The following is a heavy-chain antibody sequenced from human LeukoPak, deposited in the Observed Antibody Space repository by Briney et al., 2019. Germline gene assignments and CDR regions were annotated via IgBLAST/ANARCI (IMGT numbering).Heavy chain of an antibody. J-gene: IGHJ2*01. CDR1: GFTFSSYE. CDR2: ISSSGSTI. D-gene: IGHD2-2*01. Sequence: PGGSLRLSCAASGFTFSSYEMNWVRQAPGKGLEWVSYISSSGSTIYYADSVKGRFTISRDNAKNSLYLQMNSLRAEDTAVYYCARETHVPMGALSAAMSVLYWYFDLWGRGTLVTVSS. V-gene: IGHV3-48*03. CDR3: ARETHVPMGALSAAMSVLYWYFDL.